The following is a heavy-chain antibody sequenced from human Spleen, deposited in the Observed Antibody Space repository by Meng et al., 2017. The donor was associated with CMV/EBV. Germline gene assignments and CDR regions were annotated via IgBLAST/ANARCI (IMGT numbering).Heavy chain of an antibody. CDR2: INPNSGGT. D-gene: IGHD2-8*01. CDR3: ARAGPEEKASMAYYFDS. Sequence: ASVKVSCKASGYTFTGYYMHWVRQAPGQGLEWMGWINPNSGGTNYAQKFQGRVTMTRDTSISTAYMELSRLRSDDTAVFYFARAGPEEKASMAYYFDSWGQGTLVTVSS. J-gene: IGHJ4*02. CDR1: GYTFTGYY. V-gene: IGHV1-2*02.